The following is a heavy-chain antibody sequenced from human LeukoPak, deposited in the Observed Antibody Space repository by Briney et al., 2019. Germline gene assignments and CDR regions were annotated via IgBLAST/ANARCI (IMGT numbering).Heavy chain of an antibody. CDR1: ARPIVGDY. J-gene: IGHJ3*02. D-gene: IGHD2-21*01. V-gene: IGHV4-4*09. Sequence: PSETLSLTCSVSARPIVGDYWGWIGQRPGKAREWVGYIDTTGRSHYNPSLKRRVTISVDTTKTQFSLKLNSVTAADTAVYYCAKVLGSGVWYGFDIWGQGTMVTVSS. CDR2: IDTTGRS. CDR3: AKVLGSGVWYGFDI.